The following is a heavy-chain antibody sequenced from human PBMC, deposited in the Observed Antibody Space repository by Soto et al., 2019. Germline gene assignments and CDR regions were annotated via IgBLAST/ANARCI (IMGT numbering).Heavy chain of an antibody. Sequence: EVQLLESGGGLVQPGGSLRLSCAAAGFTFSYSGMNWVRQAPGKGLEWVSTISRSGGTTYYADSVRGRFTISRDNSKNTLYLQIDSLRAEDTAGFYCAKDAGYSSAGHDVFDIWGQGTMVTVSS. V-gene: IGHV3-23*01. CDR1: GFTFSYSG. CDR3: AKDAGYSSAGHDVFDI. J-gene: IGHJ3*02. D-gene: IGHD6-19*01. CDR2: ISRSGGTT.